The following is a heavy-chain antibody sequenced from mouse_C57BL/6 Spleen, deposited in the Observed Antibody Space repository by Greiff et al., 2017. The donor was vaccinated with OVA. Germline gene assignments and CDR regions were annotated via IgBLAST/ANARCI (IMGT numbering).Heavy chain of an antibody. J-gene: IGHJ4*01. Sequence: EVKLVESGGGLVQPGGSLSLSCAASGFTFTDYYMSWVRQPPGKALEWLGFLRNKANGYTTEYSASVKGRFTISRDNSHSILYLQMNALRAEDSATYYCARSTYYYGSSYGAMDYWGQGTSVTVSS. CDR1: GFTFTDYY. CDR2: LRNKANGYTT. CDR3: ARSTYYYGSSYGAMDY. V-gene: IGHV7-3*01. D-gene: IGHD1-1*01.